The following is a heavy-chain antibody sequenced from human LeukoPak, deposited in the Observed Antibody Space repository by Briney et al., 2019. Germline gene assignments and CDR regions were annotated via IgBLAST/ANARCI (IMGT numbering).Heavy chain of an antibody. CDR2: MNPNSGNT. V-gene: IGHV1-8*03. CDR1: GYTFTSYD. D-gene: IGHD3-3*01. CDR3: AGGIRFDFWSGYSSYYYYMDV. Sequence: GASVKVSCKASGYTFTSYDINWVRQATGQGLEWMGWMNPNSGNTGYAQKFQGRVTITRNTSISTAYMELSSLRSEDTAVYYCAGGIRFDFWSGYSSYYYYMDVWGKGTTVTVSS. J-gene: IGHJ6*03.